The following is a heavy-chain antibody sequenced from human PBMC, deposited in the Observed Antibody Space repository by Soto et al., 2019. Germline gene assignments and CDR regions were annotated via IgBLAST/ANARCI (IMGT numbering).Heavy chain of an antibody. CDR2: ISAYNGNT. CDR3: ARDPHYYDSSGYYYESDAFDI. J-gene: IGHJ3*02. CDR1: GYTFTSYG. D-gene: IGHD3-22*01. V-gene: IGHV1-18*01. Sequence: QVPLVQSGAEVKKPGASVKVSCKASGYTFTSYGISWVRQAPGQGLEWMGWISAYNGNTNYAQKLQGRVTMTTDTSTSTAYMELRSLRSDDTAVYYCARDPHYYDSSGYYYESDAFDIWGQGTMVTVSS.